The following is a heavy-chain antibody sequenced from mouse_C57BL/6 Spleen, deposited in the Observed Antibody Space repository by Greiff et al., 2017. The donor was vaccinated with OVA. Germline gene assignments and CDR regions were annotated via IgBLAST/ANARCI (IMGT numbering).Heavy chain of an antibody. V-gene: IGHV5-16*01. Sequence: EVHLVESEGGLVQPGSSMKLSCTASGFTFSDYYMAWVRQVPEKGLEWVANINYDGSSTYYLDSLKSRFIISRDNAKNILYLQMSSLKSEDTATYYCAREALFITTVVARYFDVWGTGTTVTVSS. CDR1: GFTFSDYY. D-gene: IGHD1-1*01. CDR2: INYDGSST. J-gene: IGHJ1*03. CDR3: AREALFITTVVARYFDV.